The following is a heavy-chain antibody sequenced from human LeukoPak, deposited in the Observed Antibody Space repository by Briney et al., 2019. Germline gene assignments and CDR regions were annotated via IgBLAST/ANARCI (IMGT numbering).Heavy chain of an antibody. CDR3: ARGYNCNMDV. V-gene: IGHV1-18*01. CDR1: GYTFTSYG. Sequence: ASVKVSCKASGYTFTSYGISCVPQAPGQGLEWMGWISAYNGNTNYAQKLQGRVTMTTDTSTNTAYMALRSLRSDDTAVYYCARGYNCNMDVWGKGTTVTVSS. CDR2: ISAYNGNT. J-gene: IGHJ6*03. D-gene: IGHD1-1*01.